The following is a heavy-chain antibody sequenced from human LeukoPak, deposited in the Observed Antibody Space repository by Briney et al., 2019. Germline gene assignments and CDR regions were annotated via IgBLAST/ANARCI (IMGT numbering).Heavy chain of an antibody. CDR2: INHSGST. J-gene: IGHJ4*02. V-gene: IGHV4-34*01. Sequence: SETLSLTCAVYGGSFSGYYWSWIRQPPGKGLEWIGEINHSGSTNYNPSPKSRVTISVDTSKNQFSLKLSSVTAADTAVYYCAREMAAAVLFDYWGQGTLVTVSS. D-gene: IGHD6-13*01. CDR1: GGSFSGYY. CDR3: AREMAAAVLFDY.